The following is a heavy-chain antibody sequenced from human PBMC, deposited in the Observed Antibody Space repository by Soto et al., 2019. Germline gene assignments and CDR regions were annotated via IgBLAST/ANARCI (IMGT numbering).Heavy chain of an antibody. V-gene: IGHV1-69*01. CDR3: ARAELTYYDFWCGYFGY. CDR2: IIAIFGTA. D-gene: IGHD3-3*01. Sequence: QVQLVQSGAEVKKPGSSVKVSCEASGGTFSSYAISWVRQAPGQELEWMGGIIAIFGTANYAQKFQGRVTITADESTSTAYMELRSLRSEDTAVYYCARAELTYYDFWCGYFGYWGQGTLVTVSS. J-gene: IGHJ4*02. CDR1: GGTFSSYA.